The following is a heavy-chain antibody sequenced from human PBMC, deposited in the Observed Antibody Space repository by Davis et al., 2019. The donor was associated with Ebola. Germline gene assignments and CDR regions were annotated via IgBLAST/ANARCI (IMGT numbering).Heavy chain of an antibody. J-gene: IGHJ6*02. D-gene: IGHD2/OR15-2a*01. CDR3: ARDLSFSLYYYYGMDV. CDR2: IIPILGIA. V-gene: IGHV1-69*04. Sequence: SVKVSCKASGGTFSSYAISWVRQAPGQGLEWMGRIIPILGIANYAQKFQGRVTITADESTSTAYMELRSLRSDDTAVYYCARDLSFSLYYYYGMDVWGQGTTVTVSS. CDR1: GGTFSSYA.